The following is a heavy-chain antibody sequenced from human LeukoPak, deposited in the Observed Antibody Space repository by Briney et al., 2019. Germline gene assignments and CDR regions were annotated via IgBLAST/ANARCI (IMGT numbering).Heavy chain of an antibody. CDR2: INPNSGGT. Sequence: ASVKVSCKASGYTSTGYYMHWVRQAPGQGLEWMGWINPNSGGTNYAQKFQGRVTMTRDTSISTAYMELSRLRSDDTAVYYCAREEVAAAGRYYYYGMDVWGQGTTVTASS. J-gene: IGHJ6*02. V-gene: IGHV1-2*02. CDR3: AREEVAAAGRYYYYGMDV. CDR1: GYTSTGYY. D-gene: IGHD6-13*01.